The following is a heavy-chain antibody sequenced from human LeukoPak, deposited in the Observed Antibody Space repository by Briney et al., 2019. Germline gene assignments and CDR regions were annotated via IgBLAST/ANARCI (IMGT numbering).Heavy chain of an antibody. J-gene: IGHJ4*02. V-gene: IGHV3-7*01. CDR1: GLIFSTYW. CDR2: IKEDGTEK. Sequence: GGSLRLSCAASGLIFSTYWMTWVRQAPGKGLEWVANIKEDGTEKNYVDSVKGRFTISRDNVKKSLYLEMNSLRVEDTAVYYCARGRWSGYWGQGTQVTVSS. D-gene: IGHD3-3*01. CDR3: ARGRWSGY.